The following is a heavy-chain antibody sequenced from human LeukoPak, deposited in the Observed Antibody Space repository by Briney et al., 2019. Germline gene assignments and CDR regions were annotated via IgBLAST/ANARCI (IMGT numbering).Heavy chain of an antibody. J-gene: IGHJ3*02. CDR3: ARYSSSSTDAFDI. CDR2: IYSSGST. V-gene: IGHV4-4*07. D-gene: IGHD6-13*01. Sequence: PSETLSLTCIVSGGSISSYYWSWIRQPAGKGLGWIGRIYSSGSTNYNPSLKSRVTMSVDTSKNQFSLKLSSVTAADTAVYYCARYSSSSTDAFDIWGQGTMVTVSS. CDR1: GGSISSYY.